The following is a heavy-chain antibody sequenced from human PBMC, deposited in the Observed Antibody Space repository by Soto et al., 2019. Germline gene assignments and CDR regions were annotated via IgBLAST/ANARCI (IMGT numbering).Heavy chain of an antibody. J-gene: IGHJ3*02. D-gene: IGHD3-22*01. Sequence: EVQLLESGGGLVQPGGSLRLSCAASGFTFSSYAMSWVRQAPGKGLEWVSAISGSGGSTYYADSAKGWFTISRDNSKNTLYLQMNSLRAEDTAVYYCAKGVYYYDSSGWNGDAFDIWGQGTMVTVSS. CDR1: GFTFSSYA. V-gene: IGHV3-23*01. CDR2: ISGSGGST. CDR3: AKGVYYYDSSGWNGDAFDI.